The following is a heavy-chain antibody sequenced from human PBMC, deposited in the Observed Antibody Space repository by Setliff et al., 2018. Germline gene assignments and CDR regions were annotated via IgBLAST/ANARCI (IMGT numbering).Heavy chain of an antibody. CDR3: ARTCSGSGCYAGLES. CDR2: IKEDGSEK. CDR1: GFTFSTYR. J-gene: IGHJ4*02. Sequence: GGSLRLSCAASGFTFSTYRMHWVRQAPGKGLEWVANIKEDGSEKYYVDSVKGRFTISRDNAKNSLYLQMNSLRAEDTAVYYCARTCSGSGCYAGLESWGQGTPVTVSS. D-gene: IGHD2-15*01. V-gene: IGHV3-7*03.